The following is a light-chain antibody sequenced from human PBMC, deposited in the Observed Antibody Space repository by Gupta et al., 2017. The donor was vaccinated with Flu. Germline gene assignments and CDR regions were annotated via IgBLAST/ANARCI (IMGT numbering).Light chain of an antibody. Sequence: NFMLTQPHSVSESPGKTVTISCTRSSGSIASNYVQWYQQRPGSSPTTVIYEDNQRPSGVPDRFSGAIDSSSNSASLTISGLKTEDEADYYGQSYDSSIHQGVFGGGTKLTGL. CDR3: QSYDSSIHQGV. CDR1: SGSIASNY. V-gene: IGLV6-57*01. CDR2: EDN. J-gene: IGLJ3*02.